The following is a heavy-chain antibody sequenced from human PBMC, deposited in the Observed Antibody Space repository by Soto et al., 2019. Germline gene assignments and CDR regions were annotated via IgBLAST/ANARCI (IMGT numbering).Heavy chain of an antibody. Sequence: SETLSLTCTVSGGSIRSGGDYWSWIRQHPGKGLEWIGYIYYSGSTYYNPSLKSRVTISVDTSKNQFSLKLSSVTAADTAVYYCARAAGYSRGGAFDIWGQGTVVTVSS. CDR1: GGSIRSGGDY. D-gene: IGHD6-13*01. J-gene: IGHJ3*02. V-gene: IGHV4-31*03. CDR3: ARAAGYSRGGAFDI. CDR2: IYYSGST.